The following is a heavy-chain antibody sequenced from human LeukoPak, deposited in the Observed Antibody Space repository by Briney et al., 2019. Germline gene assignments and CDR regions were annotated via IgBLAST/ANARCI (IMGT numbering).Heavy chain of an antibody. Sequence: SETLSLTCDVYGGSISGYYWTWIRQPPGKGLEWIGEMNHSGGTNYNPSLKSRVTISVDTSKNQFSLKLSSVTAADTAVYYCARGGAAYSRVTIGLWGQGTLVTVSS. CDR2: MNHSGGT. D-gene: IGHD3-16*01. CDR1: GGSISGYY. J-gene: IGHJ4*02. V-gene: IGHV4-34*01. CDR3: ARGGAAYSRVTIGL.